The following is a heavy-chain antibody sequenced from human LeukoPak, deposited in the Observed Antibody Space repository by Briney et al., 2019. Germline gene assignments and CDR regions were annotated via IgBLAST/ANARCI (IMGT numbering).Heavy chain of an antibody. CDR3: ARGWFSQRITMVRGATYYYYYGMDV. D-gene: IGHD3-10*01. CDR2: INHSGST. Sequence: SETLSLTCAVYGGSFSGYYWSWIRQPPGKGLEWIGEINHSGSTNYNPSLKSRVTTSVDTSKNQFSLKLSSVTAADTAVYYCARGWFSQRITMVRGATYYYYYGMDVWGQGTTVTVSS. J-gene: IGHJ6*02. V-gene: IGHV4-34*01. CDR1: GGSFSGYY.